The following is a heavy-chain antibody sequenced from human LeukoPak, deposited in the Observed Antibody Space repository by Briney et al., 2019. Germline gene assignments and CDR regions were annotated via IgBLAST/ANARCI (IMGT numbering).Heavy chain of an antibody. CDR2: INHSGST. Sequence: SEALSLTCAVYGGSFSGYYWSWIRQPPGKGLEWIGEINHSGSTNYNPSLKSRVTISVDTSKNQFSLKLSSVTAADTAVYYCARAHIVVVPAATELNWFDPWGQGTLVTVSS. D-gene: IGHD2-2*01. V-gene: IGHV4-34*01. CDR3: ARAHIVVVPAATELNWFDP. CDR1: GGSFSGYY. J-gene: IGHJ5*02.